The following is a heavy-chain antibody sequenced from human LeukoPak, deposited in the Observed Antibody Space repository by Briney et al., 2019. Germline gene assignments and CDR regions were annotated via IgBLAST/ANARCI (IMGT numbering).Heavy chain of an antibody. D-gene: IGHD4-17*01. J-gene: IGHJ4*02. CDR1: GFTFSSYG. V-gene: IGHV3-30*18. Sequence: GGSLRLSCAASGFTFSSYGMHWVRQAPAKGLEWVAIISYDGGNKYYADSVKGRFTISGDNSKNTLYLQMNSLRAEDTAVYYCAKSTTVTQRGYFDYWGQGTLVTVSS. CDR2: ISYDGGNK. CDR3: AKSTTVTQRGYFDY.